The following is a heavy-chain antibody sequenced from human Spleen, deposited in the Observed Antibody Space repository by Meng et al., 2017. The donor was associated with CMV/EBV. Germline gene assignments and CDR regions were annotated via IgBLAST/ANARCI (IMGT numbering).Heavy chain of an antibody. V-gene: IGHV3-11*04. Sequence: ASGFTFSEYYLSWIRQAPGKGLQWLSYISSNGRTVYYADSVKGRFIISRDNTKNSLYLQMNSLTAGDTAVYYCARLGSFGLRQGLRYWGQGILVTVSS. CDR3: ARLGSFGLRQGLRY. CDR1: GFTFSEYY. CDR2: ISSNGRTV. J-gene: IGHJ4*02. D-gene: IGHD3/OR15-3a*01.